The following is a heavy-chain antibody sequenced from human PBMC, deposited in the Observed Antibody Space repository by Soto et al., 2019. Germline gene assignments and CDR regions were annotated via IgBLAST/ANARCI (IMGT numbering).Heavy chain of an antibody. D-gene: IGHD3-10*01. CDR3: ASGYGSGSYQRYYFGY. V-gene: IGHV4-59*01. CDR2: IYYSGST. Sequence: SETLSLTCIVSGGSISSYYWSWIRQPPGKGLEWIGYIYYSGSTDYNPSLKSRVTISVDTSKNQFSLRLISVTAADTAVYYCASGYGSGSYQRYYFGYWGQGALVTVSS. J-gene: IGHJ4*02. CDR1: GGSISSYY.